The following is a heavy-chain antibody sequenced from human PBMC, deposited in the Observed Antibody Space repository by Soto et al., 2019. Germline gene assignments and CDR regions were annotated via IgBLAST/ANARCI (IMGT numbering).Heavy chain of an antibody. J-gene: IGHJ4*02. Sequence: EVQLLESGGGLVQPGGSLRLSCAASGFTFSSYAMSWVRQAPGKGLEWVSGISGSGGSTYYADSVKGRFTISRDNSKNTLYLQMNSLRAEDTAVYYCASPSRFDSSGYYFDSWGQGTQVTVSS. CDR2: ISGSGGST. D-gene: IGHD3-22*01. CDR3: ASPSRFDSSGYYFDS. V-gene: IGHV3-23*01. CDR1: GFTFSSYA.